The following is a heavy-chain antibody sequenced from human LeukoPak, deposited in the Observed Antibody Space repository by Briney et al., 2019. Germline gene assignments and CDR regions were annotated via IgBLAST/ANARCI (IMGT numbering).Heavy chain of an antibody. D-gene: IGHD3-22*01. Sequence: GGSLGLSCAASGFTFSSYSMNWVRQAPGKGLEWVSSISSSSSYIYYADSVKGRFTISRDNAKNSLYLQMNSLRAEDTAVYYCARAETYYYDSSGSTMNDYWGQGTLVTVSS. V-gene: IGHV3-21*01. CDR3: ARAETYYYDSSGSTMNDY. J-gene: IGHJ4*02. CDR1: GFTFSSYS. CDR2: ISSSSSYI.